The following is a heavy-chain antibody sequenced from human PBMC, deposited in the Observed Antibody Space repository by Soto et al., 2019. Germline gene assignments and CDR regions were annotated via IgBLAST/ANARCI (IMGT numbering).Heavy chain of an antibody. CDR1: GGSISSYY. V-gene: IGHV4-59*08. CDR3: ARQAGYSYGISFFDY. J-gene: IGHJ4*02. CDR2: IYYSGST. Sequence: SETLSLTCTVSGGSISSYYWSWIRQPPGKGLEWIGYIYYSGSTNYNPSLKSRVTISVDTSKNQFSLKLSSVTAADTAVYYCARQAGYSYGISFFDYWGQGTLVTVSS. D-gene: IGHD5-18*01.